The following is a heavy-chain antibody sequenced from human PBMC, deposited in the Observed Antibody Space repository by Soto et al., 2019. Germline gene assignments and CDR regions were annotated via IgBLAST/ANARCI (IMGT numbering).Heavy chain of an antibody. Sequence: WGSLRLSCAASGYTFSSYAMHWVRQAPGRGLEWGAVISYDVSNKYYADSVKGRFTIPRDNSKNMLYLQMNSLRAEETALSYCARAGAGTRALDYWGQGTLVTVSS. CDR1: GYTFSSYA. V-gene: IGHV3-30-3*01. CDR2: ISYDVSNK. J-gene: IGHJ4*02. CDR3: ARAGAGTRALDY. D-gene: IGHD1-1*01.